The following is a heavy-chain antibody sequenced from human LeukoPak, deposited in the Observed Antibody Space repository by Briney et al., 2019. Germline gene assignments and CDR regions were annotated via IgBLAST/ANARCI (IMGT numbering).Heavy chain of an antibody. CDR2: IYYSGST. V-gene: IGHV4-59*08. CDR1: GGSISSYY. Sequence: PSETLSLTCTVSGGSISSYYWSWIRQTPGKGLEWIGYIYYSGSTNYNPSLKSRVTISVDTSKNQFSLKLSSVTAADTAVYYCARHPFLGYCSSTTCYNHYYYMDVWGKGTTVTISS. D-gene: IGHD2-2*01. CDR3: ARHPFLGYCSSTTCYNHYYYMDV. J-gene: IGHJ6*03.